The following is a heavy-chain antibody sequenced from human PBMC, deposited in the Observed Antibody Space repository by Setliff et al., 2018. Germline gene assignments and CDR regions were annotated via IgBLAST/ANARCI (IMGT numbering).Heavy chain of an antibody. CDR3: ARGPKSGSYNDAFDI. J-gene: IGHJ3*02. D-gene: IGHD1-26*01. CDR2: INHSGST. CDR1: GGSISSSSYY. Sequence: PSETLSLTCTVSGGSISSSSYYWSWIRQPAGKGLEWIGEINHSGSTNYNPSLKSRVTISVDTSKNQFSLKLSSVTAADTAVYYCARGPKSGSYNDAFDIWGQGTMVTVSS. V-gene: IGHV4-61*10.